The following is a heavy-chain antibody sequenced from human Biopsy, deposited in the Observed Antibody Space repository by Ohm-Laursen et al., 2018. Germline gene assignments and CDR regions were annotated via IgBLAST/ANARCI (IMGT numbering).Heavy chain of an antibody. Sequence: SLRLSCTASGFTFSTFSTSSMSWVRQAPGKGLEWVSNIRGSGDSTNYAASVKGRFTISRDNSKNTLFLQMNSLRAEDTAVYYCAKTGGGGSCYPHWGQGTLVTVSS. D-gene: IGHD2-15*01. V-gene: IGHV3-23*01. CDR2: IRGSGDST. J-gene: IGHJ4*02. CDR3: AKTGGGGSCYPH. CDR1: GFTFSTFSTSS.